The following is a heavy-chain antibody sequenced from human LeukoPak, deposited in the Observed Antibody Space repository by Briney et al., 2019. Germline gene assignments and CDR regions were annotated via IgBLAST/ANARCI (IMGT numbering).Heavy chain of an antibody. V-gene: IGHV3-74*01. J-gene: IGHJ6*02. Sequence: GGSLRLSCAASGFTFSSYWMHWVRQAPGKGLEWVSRINSDGSSTSYADSVKGRFTISRDNAKNTLYLQMNRLRAEDTAVYYCARASNYYYGMDVRGPVTTVTVSS. D-gene: IGHD2-2*01. CDR3: ARASNYYYGMDV. CDR2: INSDGSST. CDR1: GFTFSSYW.